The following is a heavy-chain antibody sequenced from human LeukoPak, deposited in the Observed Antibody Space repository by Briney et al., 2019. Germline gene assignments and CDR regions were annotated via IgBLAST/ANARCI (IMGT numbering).Heavy chain of an antibody. CDR3: ARGSRGPNHYCSGGSCYTIDY. J-gene: IGHJ4*02. CDR1: GFTFSDYY. V-gene: IGHV3-11*01. CDR2: ISSSGSTI. D-gene: IGHD2-15*01. Sequence: PGGSLRLSCAASGFTFSDYYMSWIRQAPGKGLEWVSYISSSGSTIYYADSVKGRFTISRDNAKNSLYLQMNSLRAEDTAVYYCARGSRGPNHYCSGGSCYTIDYWGQETLVTVSS.